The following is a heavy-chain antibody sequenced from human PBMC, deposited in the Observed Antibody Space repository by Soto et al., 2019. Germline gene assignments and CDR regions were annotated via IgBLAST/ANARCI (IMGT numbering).Heavy chain of an antibody. CDR3: AKTEGGSESSLDFDH. D-gene: IGHD1-26*01. Sequence: GGSLRLSCAASGFTFSSYVMSWVRQAPGKGLEWVSSLSNSGYRTYYGASVGGLFTISRDNSQNMLYLQMNSLRGDDTAVYYCAKTEGGSESSLDFDHWGQGSQVTVSS. V-gene: IGHV3-23*01. J-gene: IGHJ4*02. CDR2: LSNSGYRT. CDR1: GFTFSSYV.